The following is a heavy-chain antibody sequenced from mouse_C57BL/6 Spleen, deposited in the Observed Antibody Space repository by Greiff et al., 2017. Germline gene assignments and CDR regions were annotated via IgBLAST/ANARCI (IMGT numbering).Heavy chain of an antibody. V-gene: IGHV5-9*01. CDR2: IIGGGGNT. CDR3: ARREQDWYFDV. CDR1: GFTFSSYT. Sequence: EVKLVESGGGLVKPGGSLKLSCAASGFTFSSYTMSWVRQTPEQRLEWVATIIGGGGNTYYPDSVKGRFTISRDNAKNTLYLQMSSLRSEDTALYYCARREQDWYFDVWGTGTTVTVSS. J-gene: IGHJ1*03.